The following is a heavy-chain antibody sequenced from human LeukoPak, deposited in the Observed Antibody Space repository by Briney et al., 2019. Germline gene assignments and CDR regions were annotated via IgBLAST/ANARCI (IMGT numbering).Heavy chain of an antibody. V-gene: IGHV3-30-3*01. D-gene: IGHD4-17*01. J-gene: IGHJ5*02. CDR2: ISYDGSNK. CDR3: ARDPTYDYGDYWFDP. Sequence: GGSLRLSCAASGFTFSSYAMHWVRQAPGKGLEWVAVISYDGSNKYYADSVKGRFTISRDNSKNTLYLQMNSLRAEDTALYYCARDPTYDYGDYWFDPWGQGTLVTVS. CDR1: GFTFSSYA.